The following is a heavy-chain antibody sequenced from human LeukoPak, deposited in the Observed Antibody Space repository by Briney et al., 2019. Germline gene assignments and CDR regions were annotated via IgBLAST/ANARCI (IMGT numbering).Heavy chain of an antibody. CDR1: GGSISSGNYY. CDR3: ARPASRRGAFDI. D-gene: IGHD2-2*01. J-gene: IGHJ3*02. CDR2: IYYSGST. Sequence: SETLSLTCTVSGGSISSGNYYWDWIRQPPGKGLEWIGSIYYSGSTNYNPSLKSRVTISVDTSKNQFSLKLSSVTAADTAVYYCARPASRRGAFDIWGQGTMVTVSS. V-gene: IGHV4-39*07.